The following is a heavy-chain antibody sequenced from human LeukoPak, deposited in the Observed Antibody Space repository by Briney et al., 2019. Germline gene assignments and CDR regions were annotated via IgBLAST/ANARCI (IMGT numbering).Heavy chain of an antibody. J-gene: IGHJ4*02. CDR3: AKDLGWELPAEAY. D-gene: IGHD1-26*01. CDR1: GSTFKSYV. Sequence: GGSLRLSCVASGSTFKSYVMNWVRQAPGKGLEWLATIYGSGVSISYADSVKGRFTISRDNSNNNLYLQMNSLRAEDTAMYYCAKDLGWELPAEAYWGQGILVTVSS. V-gene: IGHV3-23*01. CDR2: IYGSGVSI.